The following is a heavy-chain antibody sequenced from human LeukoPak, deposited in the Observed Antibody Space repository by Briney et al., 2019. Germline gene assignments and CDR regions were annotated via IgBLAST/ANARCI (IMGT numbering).Heavy chain of an antibody. CDR2: ISYDGRQN. J-gene: IGHJ4*02. D-gene: IGHD2-8*01. CDR1: GFTFSTYA. Sequence: PGGSLRLSCAASGFTFSTYAMNWVRQAPGKGLEWVAVISYDGRQNYYTDSVKGRFTISRDNSKNTLYLQMNSPRDEDSAAYYCARVYLERLTAGYFDHWGQGTWVTVSP. V-gene: IGHV3-30*04. CDR3: ARVYLERLTAGYFDH.